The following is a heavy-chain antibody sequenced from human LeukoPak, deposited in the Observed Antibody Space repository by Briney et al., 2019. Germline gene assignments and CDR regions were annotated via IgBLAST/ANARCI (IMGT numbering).Heavy chain of an antibody. V-gene: IGHV3-53*01. CDR2: IYTGNST. CDR1: RFTINTNY. Sequence: PGGSLRLSCAASRFTINTNYMSWVRQAPGKGLEWVSGIYTGNSTIYADSVRGRFTISRDNSKNTFYLQMNSLRAEDTAVYYCVGYHSESPAPWGQGTLVTVSS. D-gene: IGHD3-10*01. J-gene: IGHJ5*02. CDR3: VGYHSESPAP.